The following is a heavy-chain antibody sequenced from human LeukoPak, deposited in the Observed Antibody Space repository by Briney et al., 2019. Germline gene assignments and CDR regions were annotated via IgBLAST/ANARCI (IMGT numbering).Heavy chain of an antibody. J-gene: IGHJ6*02. CDR1: GFTFSSYS. D-gene: IGHD6-19*01. CDR2: ISSSSSYI. CDR3: TSARMYSSGWYARVDV. V-gene: IGHV3-21*04. Sequence: GGSLRLSCAASGFTFSSYSMNWVRQAPGKGLEWVSSISSSSSYIYYADSVKGRFTISRDNAKNSLYLQMNSLKTEDTAVYYCTSARMYSSGWYARVDVWGQGTTVTVSS.